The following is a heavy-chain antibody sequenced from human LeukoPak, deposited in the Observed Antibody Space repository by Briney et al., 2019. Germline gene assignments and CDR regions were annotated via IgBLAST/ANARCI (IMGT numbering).Heavy chain of an antibody. J-gene: IGHJ4*02. CDR3: ARWFGSGSYYGY. Sequence: LSLTCTVSGGSIGSYYWSWIRQAPGKGLEWVSYISGSSSFTKYADSVKGRFTISRDNAKNSLYLQMSSLRAEDTAVYYCARWFGSGSYYGYWGQGTLVTVSS. CDR2: ISGSSSFT. CDR1: GGSIGSYY. D-gene: IGHD3-10*01. V-gene: IGHV3-11*03.